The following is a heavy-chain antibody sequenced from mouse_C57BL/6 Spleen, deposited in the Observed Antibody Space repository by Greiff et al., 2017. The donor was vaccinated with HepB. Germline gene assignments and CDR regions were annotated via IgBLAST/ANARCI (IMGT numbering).Heavy chain of an antibody. J-gene: IGHJ4*01. CDR3: ASGMTTGVPYYAMDY. Sequence: QVQLQQPGAELVKPGASVKLSCKASGYTFTSYWMHWVKQRPGRGLEWIGRIDPNSGGTKYNEKFKSKATLTVDKPSSTAYMQRSSLTSEDSAVYYCASGMTTGVPYYAMDYWGQGTSVTVSS. V-gene: IGHV1-72*01. CDR2: IDPNSGGT. CDR1: GYTFTSYW. D-gene: IGHD1-1*01.